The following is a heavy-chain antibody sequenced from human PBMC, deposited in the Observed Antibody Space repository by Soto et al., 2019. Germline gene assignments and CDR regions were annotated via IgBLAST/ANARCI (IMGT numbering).Heavy chain of an antibody. J-gene: IGHJ6*02. Sequence: GGSLRLSCVASGFTFSSYWMSWVRQAQGKGLEWVANIKQDGSEKYYVDSVKGRFTISRDNAKNSLYLQMNSLRAEDTAVYYCARDLGPIYYYGMDVWGQGTTVTVSS. CDR1: GFTFSSYW. CDR3: ARDLGPIYYYGMDV. CDR2: IKQDGSEK. V-gene: IGHV3-7*01.